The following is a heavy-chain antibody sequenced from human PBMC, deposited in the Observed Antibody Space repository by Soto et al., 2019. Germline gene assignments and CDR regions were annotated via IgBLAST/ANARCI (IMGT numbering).Heavy chain of an antibody. V-gene: IGHV3-15*07. CDR2: IRNERDGGAL. CDR1: GFTFSEFY. CDR3: TREFYYGMDV. J-gene: IGHJ6*02. Sequence: EVQLVETGGGLVKPGGSLRLSCAASGFTFSEFYANWVRQAPGKGLEWVAQIRNERDGGALNYAAPVKGRFTISRDDSENTLYLQMNSLKTEDTGIYYCTREFYYGMDVWGQGTMVTVSS.